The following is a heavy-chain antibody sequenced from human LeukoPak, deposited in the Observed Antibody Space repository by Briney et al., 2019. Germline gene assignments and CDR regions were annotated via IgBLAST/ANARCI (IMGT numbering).Heavy chain of an antibody. CDR1: GYTFTSYY. Sequence: ASVKVSCKASGYTFTSYYMHWVRQAPGQGLKWMGIINPSGGSTSYAQKFQGGVTMTRDTSTSTVYMELSSLRSEDTAVYYCASSVYQSRVVPVQNAFDIRGQGTMVTVSS. D-gene: IGHD2-2*01. CDR3: ASSVYQSRVVPVQNAFDI. CDR2: INPSGGST. V-gene: IGHV1-46*01. J-gene: IGHJ3*02.